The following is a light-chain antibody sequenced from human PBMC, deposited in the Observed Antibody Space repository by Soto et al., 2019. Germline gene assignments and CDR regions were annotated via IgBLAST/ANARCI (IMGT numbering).Light chain of an antibody. J-gene: IGKJ2*01. CDR1: QSVFNNN. CDR2: GAS. Sequence: EIVLTQSPGTLSLSPGERATLSCRASQSVFNNNLAWYQQKPGQAPRHLMFGASSRATGIPDRFSGSGSGTDFTLTISRLEPEDFAIYHCQQYGGSPRTFGQGTKLEIK. V-gene: IGKV3-20*01. CDR3: QQYGGSPRT.